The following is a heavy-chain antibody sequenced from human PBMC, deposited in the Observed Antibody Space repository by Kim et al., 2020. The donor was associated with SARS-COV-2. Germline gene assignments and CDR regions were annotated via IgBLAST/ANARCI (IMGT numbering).Heavy chain of an antibody. CDR3: ARARYDGWLIYYYYGRD. D-gene: IGHD6-19*01. CDR1: GFTFGDYG. J-gene: IGHJ6*01. CDR2: ISSNGGGR. Sequence: GGSLRLSCAASGFTFGDYGMSWVRQAPGKGLEWVSSISSNGGGRYYADSVKGRFTISRDNAKNSLYLQMNSLSAEDTAVDDCARARYDGWLIYYYYGRD. V-gene: IGHV3-20*01.